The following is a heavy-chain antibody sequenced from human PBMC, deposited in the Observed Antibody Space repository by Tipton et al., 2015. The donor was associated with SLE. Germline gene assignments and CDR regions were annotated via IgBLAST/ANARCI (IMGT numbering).Heavy chain of an antibody. CDR3: ARHASFTFLGAFDV. CDR1: SGSISSSSYY. D-gene: IGHD2/OR15-2a*01. J-gene: IGHJ3*01. CDR2: IYYSGNT. Sequence: LRLSCTVSSGSISSSSYYWGWIRQPPGKGLEWIGSIYYSGNTYYNPSLKSRVTISADTSKKQFSLRLRSVTAADTAVYYCARHASFTFLGAFDVWGQGTMITVSS. V-gene: IGHV4-39*01.